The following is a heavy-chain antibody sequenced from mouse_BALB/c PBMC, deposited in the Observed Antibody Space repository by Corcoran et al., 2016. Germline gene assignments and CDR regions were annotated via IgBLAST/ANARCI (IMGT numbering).Heavy chain of an antibody. CDR2: IDPANGNT. V-gene: IGHV14-3*02. J-gene: IGHJ1*01. Sequence: EVQLQQSGAVLVKPGASVKLSCTASGLNIKDTYMHWVKQRPEQGLEWIGRIDPANGNTKYDPKFQGKATITADTSSNTAYLQLSSLTSEDTAVYYCARWDWYFDVWGAGTTVTVSS. CDR3: ARWDWYFDV. CDR1: GLNIKDTY.